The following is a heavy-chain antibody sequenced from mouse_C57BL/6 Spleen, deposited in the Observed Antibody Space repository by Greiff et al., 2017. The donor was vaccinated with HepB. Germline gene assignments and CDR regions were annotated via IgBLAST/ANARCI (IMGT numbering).Heavy chain of an antibody. V-gene: IGHV5-17*01. D-gene: IGHD1-1*01. CDR2: ISSGSSTI. J-gene: IGHJ1*03. Sequence: EVKVEESGGGLVKPGGSLKLSCAASGFTFSDYGMHWVRQAPEKGLEWVAYISSGSSTIYYADTVKGRFTISRDNAKNTLFLQMTSLRSEDTAMYYCARLTTVTRYFDVWGTGTTVTVSS. CDR1: GFTFSDYG. CDR3: ARLTTVTRYFDV.